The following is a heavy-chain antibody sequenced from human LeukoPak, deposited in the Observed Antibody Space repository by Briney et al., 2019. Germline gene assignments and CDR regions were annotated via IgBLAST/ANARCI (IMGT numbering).Heavy chain of an antibody. CDR2: IYHSGST. V-gene: IGHV4-38-2*02. D-gene: IGHD6-13*01. J-gene: IGHJ4*02. CDR1: GYSISSGYY. Sequence: SETLSLTCTVSGYSISSGYYWGWIRQPPGKGLEWIGSIYHSGSTYYNPSLKSRVTISVDTSKNQFSLKLSSVTAADTGVYYCARDLSHDSSWNINHWGQGTLVTVSS. CDR3: ARDLSHDSSWNINH.